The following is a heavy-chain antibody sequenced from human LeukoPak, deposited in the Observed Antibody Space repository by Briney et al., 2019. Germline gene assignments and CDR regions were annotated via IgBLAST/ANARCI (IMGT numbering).Heavy chain of an antibody. CDR2: INHSAST. CDR1: GGSFSGYY. Sequence: SETLSLTCVVYGGSFSGYYWTWIRQSPGKGLEWIGEINHSASTNFNPSLKSRVTISVDTSKNQFSLKLRSVTAADTAVYYCARVTGYVIEDYFDYWGQGTLVTVSS. V-gene: IGHV4-34*01. D-gene: IGHD3-22*01. J-gene: IGHJ4*02. CDR3: ARVTGYVIEDYFDY.